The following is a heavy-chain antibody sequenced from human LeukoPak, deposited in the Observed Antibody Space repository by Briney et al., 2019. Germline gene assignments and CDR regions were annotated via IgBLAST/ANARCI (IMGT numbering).Heavy chain of an antibody. V-gene: IGHV3-33*01. Sequence: GGSLRLSCIASGFTSSGYGMHWVRQAPGKGLEWVALIWSDGSDKYYAESVKGRFTISRDNSKNTLYLQMNSLRGDDTAVYYCVRLGSGWSMDYWGQGTLVTVSS. CDR2: IWSDGSDK. CDR3: VRLGSGWSMDY. J-gene: IGHJ4*02. D-gene: IGHD6-19*01. CDR1: GFTSSGYG.